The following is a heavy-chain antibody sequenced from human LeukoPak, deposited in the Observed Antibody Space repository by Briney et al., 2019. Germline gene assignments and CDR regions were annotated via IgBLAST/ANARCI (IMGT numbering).Heavy chain of an antibody. Sequence: TSETLSLTCTVSGGSISTSSYYWGWIRQPPGKGLECIGNIYYSGSTYYNPSLKSRVTISVDTSKNQFSLKLISVTAADTAVYYCARDFSGYAPPENWFDPWGQGTLVTVSS. D-gene: IGHD5-12*01. J-gene: IGHJ5*02. CDR2: IYYSGST. CDR1: GGSISTSSYY. V-gene: IGHV4-39*07. CDR3: ARDFSGYAPPENWFDP.